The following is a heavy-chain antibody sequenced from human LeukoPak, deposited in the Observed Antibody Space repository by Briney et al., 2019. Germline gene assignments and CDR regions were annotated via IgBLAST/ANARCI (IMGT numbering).Heavy chain of an antibody. D-gene: IGHD4-11*01. Sequence: GGSLRLSCAASGFTVSSNYMSWVRQAPGKGLEWVSVIYSGGSTCYADSVKGRFTISRDNSKNTLYLQMNSLRAEDTAVYYCAREDSNYAIDYWGQGTLVTVSS. CDR1: GFTVSSNY. V-gene: IGHV3-53*01. J-gene: IGHJ4*02. CDR2: IYSGGST. CDR3: AREDSNYAIDY.